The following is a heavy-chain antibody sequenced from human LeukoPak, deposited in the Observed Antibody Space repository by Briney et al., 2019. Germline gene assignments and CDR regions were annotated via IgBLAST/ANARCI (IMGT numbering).Heavy chain of an antibody. Sequence: SETLSLTCAVYGGSFSGYYWSWIRQPPGKGLEWIGEINHSGSTNYNPSLKSRVTISVDTSKNQFSLKLSSVTAADTAVYYCATLYYYDNSDYCNWGQGTLVTVSS. CDR3: ATLYYYDNSDYCN. V-gene: IGHV4-34*01. J-gene: IGHJ4*02. CDR1: GGSFSGYY. D-gene: IGHD3-22*01. CDR2: INHSGST.